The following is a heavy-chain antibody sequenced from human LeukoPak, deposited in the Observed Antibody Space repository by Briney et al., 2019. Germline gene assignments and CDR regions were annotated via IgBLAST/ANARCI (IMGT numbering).Heavy chain of an antibody. CDR3: AKGRMTTVTTYFDY. Sequence: SLRLSCAASGFTFDDYAMHWVRQAPGKGLEWVSGISWNSGSIGYADSVKGRFTISRDNAKNSLYLQMNSLRAEDTALYYCAKGRMTTVTTYFDYWGQGTLVTVSS. V-gene: IGHV3-9*01. CDR1: GFTFDDYA. D-gene: IGHD4-17*01. CDR2: ISWNSGSI. J-gene: IGHJ4*02.